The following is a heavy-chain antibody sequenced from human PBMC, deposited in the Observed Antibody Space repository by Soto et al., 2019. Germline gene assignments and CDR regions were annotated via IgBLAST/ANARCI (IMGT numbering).Heavy chain of an antibody. CDR1: GFTFSSYG. Sequence: QVQLVESGGGVVQPGRSLRLSCAASGFTFSSYGMHWVRQAPGKGLEWVAVISYDGSNKYYADSVKGRFTISRDNSKNTLYLQMNSLRAEDTAVYYCAKDLFSDRIQPEWAQHCGQGTLVTVSS. CDR3: AKDLFSDRIQPEWAQH. D-gene: IGHD5-18*01. J-gene: IGHJ1*01. CDR2: ISYDGSNK. V-gene: IGHV3-30*18.